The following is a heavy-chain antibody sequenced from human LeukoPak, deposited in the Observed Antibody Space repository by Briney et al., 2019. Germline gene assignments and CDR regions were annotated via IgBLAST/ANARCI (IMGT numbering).Heavy chain of an antibody. V-gene: IGHV3-11*06. CDR3: ARGGRSDLRSWFDP. CDR1: GFSFSTYD. J-gene: IGHJ5*02. Sequence: GGSLRLSCAASGFSFSTYDMIWIRQAPGKGLEWVSHISSSRSDYRRYAESVRGRFTISRDNAKNSVYLEMNGLTKNDTAVYYCARGGRSDLRSWFDPWDQGTVVTVSS. CDR2: ISSSRSDYR.